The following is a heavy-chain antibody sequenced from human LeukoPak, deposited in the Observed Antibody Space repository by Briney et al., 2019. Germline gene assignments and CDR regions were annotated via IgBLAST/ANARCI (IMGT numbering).Heavy chain of an antibody. J-gene: IGHJ6*02. CDR3: ARDTIFGAYYYYYGMDV. D-gene: IGHD3-3*01. V-gene: IGHV6-1*01. CDR2: TYYRSEWYN. CDR1: GDSVSSNSAA. Sequence: SQTLSLTCAISGDSVSSNSAAWNWIRQSPSRGLEWLGSTYYRSEWYNDYAVSVKSRITINPDTSKNQFSLQLNSVTPEDTAVYYCARDTIFGAYYYYYGMDVWGQGTTVTVSS.